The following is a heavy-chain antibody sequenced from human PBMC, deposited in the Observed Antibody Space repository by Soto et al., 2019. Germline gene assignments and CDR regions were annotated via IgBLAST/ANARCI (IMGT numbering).Heavy chain of an antibody. Sequence: QVQLVQSGAEVTKSGSSVKGSCKASGGTFSSYAITWVRQAPGHGLEWMGGLIHIVGTANYAQKLQGRVRITADKATSTAYMERSSLRSADTAVYYCARDIFAGGVGSWFDPWGQGTLVAVSS. CDR3: ARDIFAGGVGSWFDP. CDR2: LIHIVGTA. J-gene: IGHJ5*02. D-gene: IGHD1-26*01. CDR1: GGTFSSYA. V-gene: IGHV1-69*06.